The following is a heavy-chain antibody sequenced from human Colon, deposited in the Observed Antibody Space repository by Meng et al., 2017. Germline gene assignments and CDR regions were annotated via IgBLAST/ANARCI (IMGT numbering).Heavy chain of an antibody. CDR1: GYTFNDCY. J-gene: IGHJ4*02. Sequence: QAQLVPAGTEVKRPGASVMVSCNASGYTFNDCYIHWVRQAPGQGLEWMGWIVPNSGDPNYAQKFQGRVTMTRDTSISTTYMELSRLTSDDTAVYYCARSTPSLDYWGQGTLVTVSS. D-gene: IGHD2-15*01. CDR2: IVPNSGDP. CDR3: ARSTPSLDY. V-gene: IGHV1-2*02.